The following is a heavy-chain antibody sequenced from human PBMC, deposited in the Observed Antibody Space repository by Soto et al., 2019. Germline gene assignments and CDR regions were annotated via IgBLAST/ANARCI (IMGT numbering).Heavy chain of an antibody. CDR1: GGSISSYY. CDR3: ARRGGYSSGWSRY. CDR2: IYYSGST. D-gene: IGHD6-19*01. J-gene: IGHJ4*02. Sequence: SETLSLTCTVSGGSISSYYWSWIRQPPGKGLEWIGYIYYSGSTNYNPSLKSRVTISVDTSKNQFSLKLSSVTAADTAVYYCARRGGYSSGWSRYWGQGTLVTVSS. V-gene: IGHV4-59*01.